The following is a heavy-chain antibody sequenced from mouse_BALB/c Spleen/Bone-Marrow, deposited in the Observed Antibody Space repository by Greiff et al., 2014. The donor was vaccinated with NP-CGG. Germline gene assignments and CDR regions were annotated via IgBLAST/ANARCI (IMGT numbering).Heavy chain of an antibody. Sequence: QVQLQQSGPGLVQPSQSLSITCTVSGFSLTTYGVHWVRQSPGKGLEWLGVIWTGGSTDCNAAFISRLSISKDNSKSQVFFEMNSQQANDTAIYYCARNHRGYYFDYWGQGTTLTVSS. CDR2: IWTGGST. V-gene: IGHV2-2*02. CDR3: ARNHRGYYFDY. J-gene: IGHJ2*01. CDR1: GFSLTTYG. D-gene: IGHD3-1*01.